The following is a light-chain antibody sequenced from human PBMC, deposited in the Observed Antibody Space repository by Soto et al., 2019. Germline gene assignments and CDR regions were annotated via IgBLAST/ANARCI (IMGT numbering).Light chain of an antibody. J-gene: IGKJ4*01. CDR3: QKYNSAPLT. V-gene: IGKV1-27*01. CDR2: GAS. CDR1: QDIGNF. Sequence: IQMTQSPSSLSASPGDSVTITCRASQDIGNFLAWYQQKPGTVAKLLIYGASTLQSGVPSRFSGSGSETNFTLTIASLQAEAAASYYCQKYNSAPLTFGGGTKVEIK.